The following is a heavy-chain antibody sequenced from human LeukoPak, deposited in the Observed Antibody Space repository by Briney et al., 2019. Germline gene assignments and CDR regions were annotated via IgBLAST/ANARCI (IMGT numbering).Heavy chain of an antibody. D-gene: IGHD3-10*01. J-gene: IGHJ6*03. V-gene: IGHV1-2*02. CDR1: GYTFTGYY. Sequence: ASVKVSCKASGYTFTGYYMHWVRQAPGQGLEWMGWINPNSGGTNYAQKFQGRVTMTRDTSISTAYMELSRLRSDDTAVYYCARERGYYYYYMDVWGKGTTVTVSS. CDR2: INPNSGGT. CDR3: ARERGYYYYYMDV.